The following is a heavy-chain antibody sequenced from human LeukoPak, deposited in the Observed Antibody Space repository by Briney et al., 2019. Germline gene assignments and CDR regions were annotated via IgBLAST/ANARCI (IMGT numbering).Heavy chain of an antibody. CDR3: VRDRDWAFAY. J-gene: IGHJ4*02. Sequence: PGGSLRLSCAASAITFRVYHMNWVRQAPGKGLEWVSYIGSGYNIYYADSVKGRFTISRDNAKNSLYLQMNSLGAEDTAVYYCVRDRDWAFAYWGQGTLVTVSS. CDR1: AITFRVYH. CDR2: IGSGYNI. V-gene: IGHV3-69-1*01. D-gene: IGHD2-21*01.